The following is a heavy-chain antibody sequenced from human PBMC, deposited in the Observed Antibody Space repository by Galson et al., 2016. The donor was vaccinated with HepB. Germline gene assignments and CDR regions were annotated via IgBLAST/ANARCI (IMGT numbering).Heavy chain of an antibody. J-gene: IGHJ4*02. CDR2: ISSDGDTI. CDR1: GFTFTRHS. Sequence: SLRLSGAASGFTFTRHSMNWVRQVPGKGLEWVTYISSDGDTIYYADPVKGRFSISRDIAKNSLYLQMNSLRDDDTGVYYCARNESCDYRLDYWGRGTLVTVSS. CDR3: ARNESCDYRLDY. D-gene: IGHD4-17*01. V-gene: IGHV3-48*02.